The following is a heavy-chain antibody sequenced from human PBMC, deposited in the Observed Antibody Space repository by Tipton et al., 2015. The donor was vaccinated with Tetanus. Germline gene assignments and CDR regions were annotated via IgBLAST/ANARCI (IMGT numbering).Heavy chain of an antibody. J-gene: IGHJ5*02. V-gene: IGHV1-18*04. CDR2: ISAYNGNT. CDR1: GYTFTSYG. CDR3: ARVRPSGRAAAGITAFDP. Sequence: QLVQSGAEVKKPGASVKVSCKASGYTFTSYGISWVRQAPGQGLEWMGWISAYNGNTYYAQKLQGRVTMTTDTSTSTAYMGLRSLRSDDTAVYYCARVRPSGRAAAGITAFDPWGQGTLVTVSS. D-gene: IGHD6-13*01.